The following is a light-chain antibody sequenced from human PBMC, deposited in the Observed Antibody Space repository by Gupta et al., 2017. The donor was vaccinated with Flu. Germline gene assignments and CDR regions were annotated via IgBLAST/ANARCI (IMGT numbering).Light chain of an antibody. CDR2: AAS. CDR3: LQHNSYPPWT. Sequence: DIQMTQSPSSLSASVGDRVTITCRASQGIRNDLGWYQQKPGKAPKRLIYAASSWQRGVTSRFSGSGYGIEFTLTISSRQPEDFATYYCLQHNSYPPWTFGQGTKVEIK. J-gene: IGKJ1*01. V-gene: IGKV1-17*01. CDR1: QGIRND.